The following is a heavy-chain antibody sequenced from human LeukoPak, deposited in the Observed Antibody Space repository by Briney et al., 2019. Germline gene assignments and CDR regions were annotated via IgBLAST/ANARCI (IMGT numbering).Heavy chain of an antibody. CDR2: IYHSGST. Sequence: SETLSLTCTVSGYSISSGYYWGWIRQPPGKGLEWIEIIYHSGSTYYNPSLKSRVTISVDTSKNQFSLKLSSVTAADTAVYYCARRNNYYSFDYWGQGTLVTVSS. V-gene: IGHV4-38-2*02. CDR3: ARRNNYYSFDY. D-gene: IGHD3-22*01. J-gene: IGHJ4*02. CDR1: GYSISSGYY.